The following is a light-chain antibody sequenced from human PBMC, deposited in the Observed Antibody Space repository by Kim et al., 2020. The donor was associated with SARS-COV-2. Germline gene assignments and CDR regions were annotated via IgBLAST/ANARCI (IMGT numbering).Light chain of an antibody. CDR1: RAISSW. J-gene: IGKJ3*01. CDR2: AAS. Sequence: DIQMTQSPSSLFASVGDSVTITCRASRAISSWLAWYQQKPGKAPKSLIYAASSLQTGVPSRFSGSGSGTDFTLTISGRQPDDFATYYCQQYDSYPRTFGQGTKVDIK. CDR3: QQYDSYPRT. V-gene: IGKV1D-16*01.